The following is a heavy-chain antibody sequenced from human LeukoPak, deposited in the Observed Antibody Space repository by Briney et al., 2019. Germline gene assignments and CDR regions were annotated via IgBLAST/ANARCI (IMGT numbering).Heavy chain of an antibody. CDR3: AKDGVFGDYSSGYYFDY. J-gene: IGHJ4*02. Sequence: GGSLRLSCAASGFTFSSYGMHWVRQAPGKGLEWGAVISYDGSNKYYADSVKGRFTISRDNSKNTLYLQMNSLRAEDTAVYYCAKDGVFGDYSSGYYFDYWGQGTLVTVSS. D-gene: IGHD4-11*01. CDR1: GFTFSSYG. CDR2: ISYDGSNK. V-gene: IGHV3-30*18.